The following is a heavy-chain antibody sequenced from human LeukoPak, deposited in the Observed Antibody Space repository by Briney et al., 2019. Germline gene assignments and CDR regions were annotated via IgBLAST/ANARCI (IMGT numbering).Heavy chain of an antibody. J-gene: IGHJ6*02. CDR3: ARARTHPYYYYGMDV. Sequence: LETLSLTCAVYGGSFSGYYWSWIRQPPGKGLEWIGEINHSGSTNYNPSLKSRVTISVDTSKSQFSLKLSSVTAADTAVYYCARARTHPYYYYGMDVWGQGTTVTVSS. CDR1: GGSFSGYY. CDR2: INHSGST. V-gene: IGHV4-34*01.